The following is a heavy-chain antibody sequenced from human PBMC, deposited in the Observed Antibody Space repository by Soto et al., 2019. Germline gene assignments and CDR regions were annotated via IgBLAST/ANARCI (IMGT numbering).Heavy chain of an antibody. V-gene: IGHV1-18*01. D-gene: IGHD6-19*01. CDR1: GYTFTNYG. CDR2: ISAYSGHT. CDR3: ARPPYLADNVELDY. J-gene: IGHJ4*02. Sequence: QVQLVQSGAEVTKPGASVTVSCKASGYTFTNYGINWVRQAPGQGLEWMGWISAYSGHTNYAQKLQDRVTMTTDTSTSTAYMELRSLRSDDTDVYYCARPPYLADNVELDYWGQGTLVTVSS.